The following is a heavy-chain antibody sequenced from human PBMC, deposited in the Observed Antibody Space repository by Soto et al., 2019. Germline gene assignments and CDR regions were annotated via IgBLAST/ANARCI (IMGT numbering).Heavy chain of an antibody. J-gene: IGHJ5*02. D-gene: IGHD6-6*01. CDR3: ARNQYRGRCETHTIDL. CDR2: VNRDGGIK. Sequence: EVQLVESGGGVVRPGGSLRLSCAASGFTFNDYAMWWVRQAPGKGLEWVSCVNRDGGIKDYGDSVKGRFTISRDNAKNSLYMQMHNLRVEDTALYYCARNQYRGRCETHTIDLWGQGTLVTVSS. V-gene: IGHV3-20*04. CDR1: GFTFNDYA.